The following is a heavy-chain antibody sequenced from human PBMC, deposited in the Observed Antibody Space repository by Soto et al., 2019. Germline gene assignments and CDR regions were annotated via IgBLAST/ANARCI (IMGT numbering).Heavy chain of an antibody. CDR2: IHHSGST. D-gene: IGHD2-2*01. CDR1: GGSISSGGYY. J-gene: IGHJ6*02. CDR3: ARAVLVEPGVMAHWHYGLGV. V-gene: IGHV4-31*03. Sequence: QVQLQESGPGLVKPSQTLSLTCTVSGGSISSGGYYWSWIRQHPGKGLERIAHIHHSGSTNYNPSLRIRVTISADTSNNHFSLKLNSVTAADTVVYYCARAVLVEPGVMAHWHYGLGVWGQGTTVTVS.